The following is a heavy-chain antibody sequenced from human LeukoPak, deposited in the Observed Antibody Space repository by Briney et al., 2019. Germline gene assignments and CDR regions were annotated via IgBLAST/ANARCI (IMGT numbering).Heavy chain of an antibody. D-gene: IGHD5-24*01. CDR3: ARDNSVRDEAWWFNP. CDR1: GGTFSSYA. J-gene: IGHJ5*02. V-gene: IGHV1-69*06. Sequence: SVKVSCKASGGTFSSYAISWVRQAPGQGLEWMGGIIPIFGTANYAQKFQSRVTITADKSTSTAYMELSSLRSEDTAVYYCARDNSVRDEAWWFNPWGQGTLVTVSS. CDR2: IIPIFGTA.